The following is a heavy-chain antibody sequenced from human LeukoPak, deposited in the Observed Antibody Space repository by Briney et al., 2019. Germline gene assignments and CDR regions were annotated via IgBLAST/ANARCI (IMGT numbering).Heavy chain of an antibody. V-gene: IGHV3-43*01. Sequence: GGSLRLSCAASGRSIGDNSMHWVRQAPGKGLEWVSLISWDESTTYYADSVKGRFTVSRDNSKNSLYLQMSSLRTEDTALYYCARGPNRWWVVRRIWGMDIWGQGTTGTVSS. CDR3: ARGPNRWWVVRRIWGMDI. D-gene: IGHD6-19*01. CDR2: ISWDESTT. J-gene: IGHJ6*02. CDR1: GRSIGDNS.